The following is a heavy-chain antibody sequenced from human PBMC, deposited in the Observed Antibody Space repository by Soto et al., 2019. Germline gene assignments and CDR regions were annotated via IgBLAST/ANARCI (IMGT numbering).Heavy chain of an antibody. J-gene: IGHJ6*02. D-gene: IGHD6-19*01. Sequence: GGSLRLSCAASGFTFSSYAMSWVRQAPGKGLEWVSAISGSGGSTYYADSVKGRFTISRDNSKNTLYLQMNSLRAEDTAVYYCAKDKGLVLFFSLGMDVWGQGTTVTVSS. CDR1: GFTFSSYA. CDR3: AKDKGLVLFFSLGMDV. V-gene: IGHV3-23*01. CDR2: ISGSGGST.